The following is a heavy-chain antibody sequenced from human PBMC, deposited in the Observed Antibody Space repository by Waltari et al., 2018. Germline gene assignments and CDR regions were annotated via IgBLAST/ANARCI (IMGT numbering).Heavy chain of an antibody. CDR3: ARELRVLEWSHWYFDL. Sequence: QVQLQESAPGLVKPSQTLSLTCTFSAASISIGGYYCTLLRPPSGKGLEWIGYIYYSGSSYYNPSLKSRGTISVDTYKNKFSLKLSSVTAADTAVYYCARELRVLEWSHWYFDLWGRGTLVTVSS. V-gene: IGHV4-31*03. D-gene: IGHD3-3*01. J-gene: IGHJ2*01. CDR1: AASISIGGYY. CDR2: IYYSGSS.